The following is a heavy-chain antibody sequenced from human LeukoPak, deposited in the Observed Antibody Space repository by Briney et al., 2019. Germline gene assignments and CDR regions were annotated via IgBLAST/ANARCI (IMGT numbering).Heavy chain of an antibody. CDR2: IYYSGST. J-gene: IGHJ4*02. CDR3: ARGLGYCSGGSCAPVFDY. D-gene: IGHD2-15*01. CDR1: GGSISSSSYY. V-gene: IGHV4-39*07. Sequence: SETLSLTCTVSGGSISSSSYYWGWIRQPPGKGLEWIGSIYYSGSTYYNPSLKSRVTISVDTSKNQFSLKLSSVTAADTAVYYCARGLGYCSGGSCAPVFDYWGQGTLVTVSS.